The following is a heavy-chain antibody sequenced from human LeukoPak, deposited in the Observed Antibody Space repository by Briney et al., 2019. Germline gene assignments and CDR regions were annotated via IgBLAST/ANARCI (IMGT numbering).Heavy chain of an antibody. CDR3: ARGVRGLMIATDI. V-gene: IGHV3-74*01. J-gene: IGHJ3*02. CDR2: INSDGSST. Sequence: GGSLRLSCAVSEFTFSNYWMQWVRQAPGKGLVWVSRINSDGSSTNYADSVKGRFTISRDNAKNTLYLQMNSLRAEDTAMYYCARGVRGLMIATDIWGQGTVVTVSP. D-gene: IGHD3-10*01. CDR1: EFTFSNYW.